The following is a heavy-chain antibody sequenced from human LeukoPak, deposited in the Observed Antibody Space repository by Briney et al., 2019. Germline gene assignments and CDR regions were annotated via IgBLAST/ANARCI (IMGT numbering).Heavy chain of an antibody. Sequence: SETLSLTCTVSGGSISSYYWSWIRQPPGKGLEWIGYIYYSGSTNYNPSLKSRVTISVDTSKNQFSLKLSSVTAADTAVYYCARAYDSSGYGVDAFDIWGQGTMVTVSS. J-gene: IGHJ3*02. D-gene: IGHD3-22*01. CDR2: IYYSGST. V-gene: IGHV4-59*01. CDR1: GGSISSYY. CDR3: ARAYDSSGYGVDAFDI.